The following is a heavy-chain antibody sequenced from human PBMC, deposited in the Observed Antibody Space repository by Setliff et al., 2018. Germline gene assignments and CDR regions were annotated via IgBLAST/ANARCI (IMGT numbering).Heavy chain of an antibody. CDR1: GGSISSSSYY. Sequence: SQTMSLTCTLSGGSISSSSYYWGWNRQPPGKGLEWIGSIYYRGSTSYNSSLKSRVSISVDTSKNQSPLNLNSVTAADTAVYYCATLTGDRGVDYWGQGRLVTVS. CDR3: ATLTGDRGVDY. V-gene: IGHV4-39*06. CDR2: IYYRGST. J-gene: IGHJ4*02. D-gene: IGHD7-27*01.